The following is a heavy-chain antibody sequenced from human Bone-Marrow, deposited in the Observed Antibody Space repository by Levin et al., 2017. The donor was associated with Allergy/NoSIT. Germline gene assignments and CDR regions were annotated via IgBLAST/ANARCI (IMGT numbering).Heavy chain of an antibody. CDR2: ISGSGGST. Sequence: GESLKISCAASGFTFSSYAMSWVRQAPGKGLEWVSAISGSGGSTYYADSVKGRFTISRDNSKNTLYLQMNSLRAEDTAVYYCAKGRGSSWYRFDPWGQGTLVTVSS. CDR1: GFTFSSYA. CDR3: AKGRGSSWYRFDP. V-gene: IGHV3-23*01. J-gene: IGHJ5*02. D-gene: IGHD6-13*01.